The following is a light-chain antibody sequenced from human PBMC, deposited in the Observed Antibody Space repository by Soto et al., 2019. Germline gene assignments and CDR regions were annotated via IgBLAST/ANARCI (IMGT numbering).Light chain of an antibody. CDR2: DAS. J-gene: IGKJ4*01. Sequence: EIVLTQSPATLSLSPGERATLSCRASQSVSSYLAWYQQKPGQAPRLRIYDASNRAAGIPARFSGSGSATDFTLTISSLEREDFAVYYCQQRSNWPPLTFGGGTKVEIK. CDR1: QSVSSY. CDR3: QQRSNWPPLT. V-gene: IGKV3-11*01.